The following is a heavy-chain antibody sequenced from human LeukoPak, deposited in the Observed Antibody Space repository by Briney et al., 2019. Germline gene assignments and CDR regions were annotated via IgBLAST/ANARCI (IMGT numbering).Heavy chain of an antibody. V-gene: IGHV1-2*02. CDR3: ATDPLGTAMDFNNDY. Sequence: ASVKVSCKASGYTFTGYYMHWVRQAPGQGLEWMGWINPNSGGTNYAQKFQDRVTMTRHTSISTANMELSTLTADDTAVYYCATDPLGTAMDFNNDYWGQGTLVTVSS. J-gene: IGHJ4*02. CDR1: GYTFTGYY. D-gene: IGHD5-18*01. CDR2: INPNSGGT.